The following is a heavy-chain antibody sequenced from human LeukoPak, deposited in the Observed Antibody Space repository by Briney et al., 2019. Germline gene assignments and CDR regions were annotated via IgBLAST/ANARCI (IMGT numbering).Heavy chain of an antibody. Sequence: PSETLSLTCTVSGYSISSGYYWGWIRQPPGKGLEWIGHIYTSGNTNYNPSLKSRVTISVDTSKNQFSLKLSSVTAADTAVYYCARASLGGWYVRGVPGWFDPWGQGTLVTVSS. CDR2: IYTSGNT. V-gene: IGHV4-38-2*02. D-gene: IGHD6-19*01. CDR1: GYSISSGYY. J-gene: IGHJ5*02. CDR3: ARASLGGWYVRGVPGWFDP.